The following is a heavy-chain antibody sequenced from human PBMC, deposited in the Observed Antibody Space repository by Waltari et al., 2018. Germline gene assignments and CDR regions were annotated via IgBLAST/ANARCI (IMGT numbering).Heavy chain of an antibody. J-gene: IGHJ5*02. CDR3: ARHGYSGGWFDP. CDR1: GASISSSNYY. CDR2: MFNGGST. Sequence: QLQLQESGPGLVKPSETLSRICSVSGASISSSNYYLGWIRQPPGKGLEWIGSMFNGGSTYYNPSLKSRVTISVDTSKNQFSLRLNSVTAADTAIYYCARHGYSGGWFDPWGQGTLVTVSS. V-gene: IGHV4-39*01. D-gene: IGHD4-17*01.